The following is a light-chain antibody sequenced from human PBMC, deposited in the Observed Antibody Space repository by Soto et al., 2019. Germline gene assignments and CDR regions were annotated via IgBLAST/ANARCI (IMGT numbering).Light chain of an antibody. CDR2: DAS. CDR3: QHYNNWPPWT. J-gene: IGKJ1*01. Sequence: EIVMTQSPATLSVYPGERATLSCRASQSVSSNLAWYQQKPGRAPRLLIFDASIRTTGIPDRFSGSGSGTEFTLIISSLQSEEFAVYYCQHYNNWPPWTVGQGTKVEI. CDR1: QSVSSN. V-gene: IGKV3-15*01.